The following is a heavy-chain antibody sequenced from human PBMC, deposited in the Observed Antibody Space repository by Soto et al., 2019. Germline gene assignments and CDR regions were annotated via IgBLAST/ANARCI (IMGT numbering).Heavy chain of an antibody. CDR1: GYTFTGYY. V-gene: IGHV1-2*04. D-gene: IGHD5-12*01. CDR3: ARRPGGLGHYSGYDFFDY. CDR2: INPNSGGT. Sequence: ASVKVSCKASGYTFTGYYMHWVRQAPGQGLEWMGWINPNSGGTNYAQKFQGWVTMTRDTSISTAYMELSRLRSDDTAVYYCARRPGGLGHYSGYDFFDYWGQGTLVTVSS. J-gene: IGHJ4*02.